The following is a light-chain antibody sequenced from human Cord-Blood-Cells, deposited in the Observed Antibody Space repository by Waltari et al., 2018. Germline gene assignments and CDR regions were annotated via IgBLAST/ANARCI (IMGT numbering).Light chain of an antibody. CDR2: DVS. V-gene: IGLV2-11*01. CDR1: SSDVGGYNY. CDR3: CSYAGSYTSYV. Sequence: QSALTQPRSVSGSPGQSVTISCTGTSSDVGGYNYVSWYQQHPGKAPKLMIYDVSKRPSGVPDRFFGSKSGNTASLTISGLQAEDEADYYCCSYAGSYTSYVFGTGTKVTVL. J-gene: IGLJ1*01.